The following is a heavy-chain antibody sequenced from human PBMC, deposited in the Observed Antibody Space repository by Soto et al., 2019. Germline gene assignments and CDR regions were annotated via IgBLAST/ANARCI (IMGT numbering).Heavy chain of an antibody. CDR1: GYTFTSYY. V-gene: IGHV1-46*01. J-gene: IGHJ4*02. CDR3: ARDRALYGSGSYYTFDY. D-gene: IGHD3-10*01. CDR2: INPSGGST. Sequence: GASVKVSCKASGYTFTSYYMHWVRQAPGQGLEWMGIINPSGGSTSYAQKFQGRVTMTRDTSTSTVYMELSSLRSEDTAVYYCARDRALYGSGSYYTFDYWGQGTLVTV.